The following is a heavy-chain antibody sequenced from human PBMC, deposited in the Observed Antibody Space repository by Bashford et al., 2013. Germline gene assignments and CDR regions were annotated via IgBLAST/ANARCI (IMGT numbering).Heavy chain of an antibody. V-gene: IGHV3-23*01. J-gene: IGHJ4*02. Sequence: VRQAPGKGLEWVSVIGSSGANTYYGEPVKGRFTISRDNSKNTLYLQMNSLTSDDTAVYFCVREYTSSWHGPFDSWGQGTLVTVSS. CDR3: VREYTSSWHGPFDS. D-gene: IGHD6-13*01. CDR2: IGSSGANT.